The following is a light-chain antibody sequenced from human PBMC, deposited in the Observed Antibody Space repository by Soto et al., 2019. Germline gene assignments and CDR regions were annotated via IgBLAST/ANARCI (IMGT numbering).Light chain of an antibody. CDR1: TSNIGNNY. CDR3: GTWESSRNWV. Sequence: QSVLTQSPSVSAAPGQTVTISCSGTTSNIGNNYVSWYQLLPETAPKLLIYDNIKRPSGIPDRFSGSKSGTSATLVITGLQTGDEADYYSGTWESSRNWVFGGGTQLTVL. CDR2: DNI. J-gene: IGLJ3*02. V-gene: IGLV1-51*01.